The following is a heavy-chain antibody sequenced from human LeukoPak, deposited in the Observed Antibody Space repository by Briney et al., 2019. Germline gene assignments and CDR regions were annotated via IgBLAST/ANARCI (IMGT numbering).Heavy chain of an antibody. CDR1: GFTFSDYY. V-gene: IGHV3-11*01. J-gene: IGHJ4*02. Sequence: GGSLRLSCAASGFTFSDYYMSWIRQAPGKGLEWVSYISSSGSTIYYADSVKGRFTISRDNAKNSLYLQMNSRRAEDTAVYYCARITSRSYYYGSGEFDYWGQGTLVTVSS. CDR2: ISSSGSTI. D-gene: IGHD3-10*01. CDR3: ARITSRSYYYGSGEFDY.